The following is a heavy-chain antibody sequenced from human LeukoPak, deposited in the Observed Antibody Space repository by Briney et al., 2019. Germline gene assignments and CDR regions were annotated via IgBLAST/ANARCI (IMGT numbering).Heavy chain of an antibody. Sequence: PSETLSLTCSVSGGSISSGDYFWTWIRQPPGKGLEYIGYIYYSGTTYYNPSLKSRVTISVDRSKNQFSLKLSSVTAADTAVYYCARVRSQTTHIDYWGQGTLVTVSS. J-gene: IGHJ4*02. CDR2: IYYSGTT. V-gene: IGHV4-30-4*01. CDR3: ARVRSQTTHIDY. D-gene: IGHD1-1*01. CDR1: GGSISSGDYF.